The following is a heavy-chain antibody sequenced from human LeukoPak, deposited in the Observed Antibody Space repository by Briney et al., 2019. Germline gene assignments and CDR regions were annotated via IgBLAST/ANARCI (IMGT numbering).Heavy chain of an antibody. CDR2: IYLNSGGT. CDR1: GYTFTGYY. D-gene: IGHD6-19*01. J-gene: IGHJ4*02. V-gene: IGHV1-2*02. CDR3: SRGSREEQWLASFDY. Sequence: ASVKVSCKASGYTFTGYYMHWVRQAPGQGLEWMGWIYLNSGGTNYAQNFQGRVTMTRDTSINTAYMELSRLRSDDTAVYYCSRGSREEQWLASFDYWGQGTLVTVSS.